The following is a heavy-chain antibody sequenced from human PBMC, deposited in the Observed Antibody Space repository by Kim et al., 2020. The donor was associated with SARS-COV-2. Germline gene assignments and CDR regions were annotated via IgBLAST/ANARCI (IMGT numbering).Heavy chain of an antibody. D-gene: IGHD4-17*01. Sequence: ATAYAASVKGRFTIARNVSKNTAYLQMNSLKTEDTAVYYCTPSDDGDFNHWGQGTLVTVAS. CDR3: TPSDDGDFNH. CDR2: AT. J-gene: IGHJ1*01. V-gene: IGHV3-73*01.